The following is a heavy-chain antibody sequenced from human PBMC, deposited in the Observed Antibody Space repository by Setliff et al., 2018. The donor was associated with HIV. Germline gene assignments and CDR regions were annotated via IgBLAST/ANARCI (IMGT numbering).Heavy chain of an antibody. CDR2: IISILNVA. D-gene: IGHD6-13*01. J-gene: IGHJ3*02. Sequence: ASVNVSCKTSRGTFTSYAFTWVRQAPGQGLEWMGGIISILNVATYAQKFQGRVTITADKSTSTVYMELSSLRSEDSAVYYCARVLKGYSSSYEAFDIWGQGTMVTVSS. CDR3: ARVLKGYSSSYEAFDI. V-gene: IGHV1-69*10. CDR1: RGTFTSYA.